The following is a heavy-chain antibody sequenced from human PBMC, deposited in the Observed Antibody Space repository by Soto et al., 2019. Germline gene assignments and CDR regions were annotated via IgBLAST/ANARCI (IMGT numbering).Heavy chain of an antibody. CDR2: IYYSGST. CDR1: GDSISSADYY. Sequence: QVQLQESGPGLVKPSQTLSLTCTVSGDSISSADYYWTWIRQHPGKGLEWIGYIYYSGSTYSNPSLKSRVSMSRDTSKNQFSLKLTFVTAADTAVYYCARMGSVAKLGDHPRYGMDVWGRGTTVTVSS. CDR3: ARMGSVAKLGDHPRYGMDV. D-gene: IGHD1-26*01. V-gene: IGHV4-31*03. J-gene: IGHJ6*02.